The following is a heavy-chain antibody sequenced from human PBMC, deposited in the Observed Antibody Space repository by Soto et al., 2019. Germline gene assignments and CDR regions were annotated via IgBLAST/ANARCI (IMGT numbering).Heavy chain of an antibody. D-gene: IGHD4-4*01. CDR1: GGTFRSSA. J-gene: IGHJ6*02. V-gene: IGHV1-69*12. CDR3: ARDRDRLQLGGNYYSIMDV. Sequence: QVQLVQSGAEVKKPGSSVKLSCKASGGTFRSSAISWVRQAPGQGLEWMGGIIPIFPTPDYAQKFQERVTINADESASTAYMELSSLTSEDTAVYYCARDRDRLQLGGNYYSIMDVWCQGTTVTVSS. CDR2: IIPIFPTP.